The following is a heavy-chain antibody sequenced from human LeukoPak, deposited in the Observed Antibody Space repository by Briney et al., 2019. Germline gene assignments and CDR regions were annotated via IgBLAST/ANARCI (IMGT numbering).Heavy chain of an antibody. V-gene: IGHV3-66*01. CDR1: VFTLSSNY. CDR2: IYSGGST. D-gene: IGHD3-10*01. Sequence: PGGSLRLSCAASVFTLSSNYMSWVRQAPGRGLEWVSVIYSGGSTYYADSVQGRFTISRDNSKNTLFLQMNSLRAGDTAVYYCARGTVTMVDYWGQGTLVTVSS. CDR3: ARGTVTMVDY. J-gene: IGHJ4*02.